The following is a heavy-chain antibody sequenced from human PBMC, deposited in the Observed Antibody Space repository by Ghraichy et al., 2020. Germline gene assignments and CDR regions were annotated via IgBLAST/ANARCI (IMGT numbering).Heavy chain of an antibody. V-gene: IGHV4-34*01. CDR1: GGSFSGYY. D-gene: IGHD1-26*01. J-gene: IGHJ4*02. CDR3: ARGRAPPGNY. Sequence: SETLSLTCAVYGGSFSGYYWSWIRQPPGKGLEWIGEINHSGSTNYNPSLTSRVTISVDTSKNQVSLKLRSVTAADTAMYYCARGRAPPGNYWGQGTLVTVSS. CDR2: INHSGST.